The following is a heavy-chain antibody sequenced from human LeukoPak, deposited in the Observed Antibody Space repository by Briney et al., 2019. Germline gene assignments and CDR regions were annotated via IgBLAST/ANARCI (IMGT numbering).Heavy chain of an antibody. CDR1: GFTFNNYW. J-gene: IGHJ4*02. D-gene: IGHD5-18*01. CDR3: VKHARGFSFGIYYFDY. CDR2: IKPGGNEK. V-gene: IGHV3-7*01. Sequence: GGSLRLSCAASGFTFNNYWMTWVRQGPGKGLEWVANIKPGGNEKYYVDSVKGRFTISRDNSKNTLYLQMSSLKPEDTAVYYCVKHARGFSFGIYYFDYWGQGTLVTVSS.